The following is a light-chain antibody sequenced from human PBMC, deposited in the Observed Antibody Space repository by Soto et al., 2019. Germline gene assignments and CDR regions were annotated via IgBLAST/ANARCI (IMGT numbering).Light chain of an antibody. V-gene: IGKV1-17*01. CDR3: LQHNTYPLT. J-gene: IGKJ4*01. CDR1: QGIRSD. Sequence: DIQMTQSPSTLSASVGDRVTITCRASQGIRSDLGWYQQKPGKAPKRLIYAASSLQSGVPSRFSGSGSGTEFTLTISSLQPEDFATYFCLQHNTYPLTFGGGTKVEIK. CDR2: AAS.